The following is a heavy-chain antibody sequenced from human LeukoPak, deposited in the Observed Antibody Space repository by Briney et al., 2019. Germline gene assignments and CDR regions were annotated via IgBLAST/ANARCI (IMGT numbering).Heavy chain of an antibody. V-gene: IGHV3-74*01. CDR2: VNTDGSTT. Sequence: PGGSLRLSCAASGFTFSSYWMHWVRRAPGKGLVWVSRVNTDGSTTTYADSVKGRFTISRANAKNTLYLQMNSLRAEDTAVYYCARYSSTYYFDYWGQGTLATVSS. CDR3: ARYSSTYYFDY. D-gene: IGHD2-2*01. J-gene: IGHJ4*02. CDR1: GFTFSSYW.